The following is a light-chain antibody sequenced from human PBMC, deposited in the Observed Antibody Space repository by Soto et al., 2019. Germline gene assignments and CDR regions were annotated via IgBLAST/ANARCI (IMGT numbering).Light chain of an antibody. V-gene: IGKV3-11*01. CDR2: DAS. CDR1: QSVSSY. J-gene: IGKJ2*01. Sequence: EIVLTQSPATLSLSPGERATLSCRASQSVSSYLAWYQQKPGQAPRLLIYDASNRTTGIPARFSGSGSGTDFTLTIISLEAEDFAVYYCQQRSNWPPYTFGQGTKLEI. CDR3: QQRSNWPPYT.